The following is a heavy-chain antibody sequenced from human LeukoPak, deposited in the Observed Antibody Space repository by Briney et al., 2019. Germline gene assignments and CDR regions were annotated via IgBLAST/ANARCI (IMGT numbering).Heavy chain of an antibody. Sequence: HPGGSLRLSCAASGFTFSSYAMSWVRQAPGKGLEWVPAISGSGGSTYYADSVKGRFTISRDNSKNTLYLQMNSLRAEDTAVYYCAKDRYSRVSQHYFDYWGQGTLVTVSS. CDR1: GFTFSSYA. CDR3: AKDRYSRVSQHYFDY. V-gene: IGHV3-23*01. J-gene: IGHJ4*02. CDR2: ISGSGGST. D-gene: IGHD1-1*01.